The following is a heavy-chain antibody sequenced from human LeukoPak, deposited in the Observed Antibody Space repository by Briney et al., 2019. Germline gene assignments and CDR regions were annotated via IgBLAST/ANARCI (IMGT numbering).Heavy chain of an antibody. J-gene: IGHJ4*02. V-gene: IGHV4-59*01. Sequence: SETLSLTCTVSGGSISSYYWSWIRQPPGKGLEWIGYIYYSGSTNYNPSLKSRVTISVDTSKNQFSLKLSSVTAADTAVYYCATHYDILTGYSTLDYWGQGTLVTVSS. CDR2: IYYSGST. CDR1: GGSISSYY. D-gene: IGHD3-9*01. CDR3: ATHYDILTGYSTLDY.